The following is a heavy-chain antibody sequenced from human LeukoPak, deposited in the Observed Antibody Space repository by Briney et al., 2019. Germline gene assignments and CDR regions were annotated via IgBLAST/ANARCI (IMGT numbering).Heavy chain of an antibody. Sequence: PSETLSLTCAVYGGSFSGYYWSWIRQPPGKGLEWIGEINHSGSTNYNPSLKSRVTISVDTSKNQFSLKLSSVTAADTAVYYCARGGIAAAGGSNYWGQGTLVTVSS. J-gene: IGHJ4*02. CDR3: ARGGIAAAGGSNY. CDR2: INHSGST. D-gene: IGHD6-13*01. V-gene: IGHV4-34*01. CDR1: GGSFSGYY.